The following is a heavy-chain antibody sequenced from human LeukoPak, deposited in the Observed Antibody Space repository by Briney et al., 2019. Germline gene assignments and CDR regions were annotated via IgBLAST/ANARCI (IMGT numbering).Heavy chain of an antibody. V-gene: IGHV3-30*18. CDR1: GFTFSSYG. CDR2: ISYDGSNK. D-gene: IGHD6-13*01. CDR3: AKDHRAAAGRNPDY. Sequence: PGRSLRLSCAASGFTFSSYGMHWVRQAPGKGLEWVAVISYDGSNKYYADSVKGRFTISRDNSKDTLYLQMNSLRAEDTAVYYCAKDHRAAAGRNPDYWGQGTLVTVSS. J-gene: IGHJ4*02.